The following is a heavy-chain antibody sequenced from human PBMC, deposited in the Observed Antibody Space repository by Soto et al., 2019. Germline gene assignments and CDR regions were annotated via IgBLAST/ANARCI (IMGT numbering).Heavy chain of an antibody. CDR2: IYYSGST. V-gene: IGHV4-31*03. CDR3: ASSDYGDSIDY. CDR1: GGSISSGGYY. D-gene: IGHD4-17*01. J-gene: IGHJ4*02. Sequence: SETLSLSCTVSGGSISSGGYYWSWIRQHPGKGLEWIGYIYYSGSTYYNPSLKSRVTISVDTSKNQFSLKLSSVTAADTAVYYCASSDYGDSIDYWGQGTLVTVSS.